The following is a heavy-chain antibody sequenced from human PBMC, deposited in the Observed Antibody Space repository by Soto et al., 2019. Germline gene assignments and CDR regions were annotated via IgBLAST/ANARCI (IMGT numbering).Heavy chain of an antibody. J-gene: IGHJ4*02. CDR2: IYYSGST. V-gene: IGHV4-59*01. CDR1: GGSISSYY. D-gene: IGHD6-19*01. Sequence: SETLSLTCTVSGGSISSYYWSWIRQPPGKGLEWIGYIYYSGSTNYNPSLKSRVTISVDTSKNQFSLKLSSVTAADTAVYYCARGLGVAGPFDYWGQGTLVTVSS. CDR3: ARGLGVAGPFDY.